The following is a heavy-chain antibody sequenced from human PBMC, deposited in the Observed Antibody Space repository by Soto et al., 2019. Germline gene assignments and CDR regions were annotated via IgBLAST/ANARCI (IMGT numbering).Heavy chain of an antibody. J-gene: IGHJ6*02. CDR1: GFTFSSYS. CDR3: ARDPVTGTIFGVVQVHYGMDV. Sequence: GGSLRLSCAASGFTFSSYSMNWVRQAPGKGLEWVSSISSSSSYIYYADSVKGRFTISRDNAKNSLYLQMNSLRAEDTAVYYCARDPVTGTIFGVVQVHYGMDVWGQGTTVTVSS. V-gene: IGHV3-21*01. D-gene: IGHD3-3*01. CDR2: ISSSSSYI.